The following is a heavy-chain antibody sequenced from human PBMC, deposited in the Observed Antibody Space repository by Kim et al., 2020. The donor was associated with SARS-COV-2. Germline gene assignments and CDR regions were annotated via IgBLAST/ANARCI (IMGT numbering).Heavy chain of an antibody. CDR3: ARGAPPPYCSGGSCYRLFGY. D-gene: IGHD2-15*01. Sequence: SETLSLTCAVYGGSFSGYYWSWIRQPPGKGLEWIGEINHSGSTNYNPSLKSRVTISVDTSKNQFSLKLSSVTAADTAVYYCARGAPPPYCSGGSCYRLFGYWGQGTLVTVSS. CDR1: GGSFSGYY. V-gene: IGHV4-34*01. CDR2: INHSGST. J-gene: IGHJ4*02.